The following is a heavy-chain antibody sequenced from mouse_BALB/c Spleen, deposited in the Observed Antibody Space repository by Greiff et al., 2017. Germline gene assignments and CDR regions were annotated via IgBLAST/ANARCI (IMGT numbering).Heavy chain of an antibody. CDR1: GFTFSSYY. Sequence: EVQLVESGGGLVKLGGSLKLSCAASGFTFSSYYMSWVRQTPEKRLELVAAINSNGGSTYYPDTVKGRFTISRDNAKNTLYLQMSSLKSEDTALYYCARQGDYAWFAYWGQGTLVTVSA. CDR3: ARQGDYAWFAY. D-gene: IGHD2-4*01. V-gene: IGHV5-6-2*01. J-gene: IGHJ3*01. CDR2: INSNGGST.